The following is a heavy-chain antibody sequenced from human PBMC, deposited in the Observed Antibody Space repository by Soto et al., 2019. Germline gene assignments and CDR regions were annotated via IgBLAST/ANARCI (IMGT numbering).Heavy chain of an antibody. Sequence: ASVKVSCKASGYTFTTYAIQWVRQAPGQGLEWMGTVNPSGGHTTYAQHFLGRVTMTRDTSTSTLYMELTSLTSDDTAIYYCARGGHVVVVTAALDYWGQGTLVTVSS. D-gene: IGHD2-21*02. J-gene: IGHJ4*02. CDR2: VNPSGGHT. V-gene: IGHV1-46*01. CDR3: ARGGHVVVVTAALDY. CDR1: GYTFTTYA.